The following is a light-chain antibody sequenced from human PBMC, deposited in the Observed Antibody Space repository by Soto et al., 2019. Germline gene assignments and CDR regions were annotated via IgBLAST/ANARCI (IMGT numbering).Light chain of an antibody. CDR2: XAS. CDR1: QSFXND. Sequence: IHMTQSPSSLSASAGDRATITCRPSQSFXNDLRWFQKKPGKAPKPLIYXASSLESGVPSRFSGSGYGTEFTLTISSLQPDYVETYYCQQYNSYWTFGQGTKVDIK. V-gene: IGKV1-17*01. CDR3: QQYNSYWT. J-gene: IGKJ1*01.